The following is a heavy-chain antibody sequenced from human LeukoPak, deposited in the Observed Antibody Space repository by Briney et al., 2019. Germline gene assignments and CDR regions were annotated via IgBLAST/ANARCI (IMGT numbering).Heavy chain of an antibody. CDR1: GGSFSGYY. D-gene: IGHD3-22*01. V-gene: IGHV4-34*01. J-gene: IGHJ4*02. CDR2: INHSGST. CDR3: ARVSDSSGYYLFDY. Sequence: SETLSLTCAVYGGSFSGYYWSWLRQPPGKGLEGIGEINHSGSTNYNASLKSRVTISVDTSKNQFSLKLSSVTAADTAVYYCARVSDSSGYYLFDYWGQGTLVTVSS.